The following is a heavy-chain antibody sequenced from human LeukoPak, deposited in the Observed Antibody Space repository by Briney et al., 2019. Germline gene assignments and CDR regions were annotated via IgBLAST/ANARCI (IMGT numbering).Heavy chain of an antibody. V-gene: IGHV3-11*01. CDR3: ARYNWNGDDAFDI. CDR2: IGSSGSTI. J-gene: IGHJ3*02. Sequence: GGSLRLSCAASGFTFSDYYMSWIRQAPGKGLEWVSYIGSSGSTIYYADSVKGRFTISRDNAKNSLYLQMNSLRAEDTAVYYCARYNWNGDDAFDIWGQGTMVTVSS. D-gene: IGHD1-20*01. CDR1: GFTFSDYY.